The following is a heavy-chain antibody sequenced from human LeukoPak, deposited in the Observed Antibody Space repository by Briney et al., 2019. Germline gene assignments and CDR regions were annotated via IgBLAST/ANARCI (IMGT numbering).Heavy chain of an antibody. J-gene: IGHJ4*02. V-gene: IGHV1-46*01. D-gene: IGHD3-10*01. CDR1: GYTFTSYY. CDR2: INPNRGST. CDR3: ARSVTMVRGVIIRY. Sequence: ASVKVSRKASGYTFTSYYMYWVRQAPGQGLEWMGIINPNRGSTSYAQKFQGRVTMTRDMSTSTVYMELSSLRSEDTAVYYCARSVTMVRGVIIRYWGQGTLVTVSS.